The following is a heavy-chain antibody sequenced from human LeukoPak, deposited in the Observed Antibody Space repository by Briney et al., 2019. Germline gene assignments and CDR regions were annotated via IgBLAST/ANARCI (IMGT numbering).Heavy chain of an antibody. CDR1: GFTFSSYE. Sequence: GGSLRFSCAASGFTFSSYEMNWVRQAPGKGLEWVSYISSSGSTIYYADSVKGRFTISRDNAKNSLYLQMNSLRAEDTAVYYCASQQWELSYFDYWGQGTLVTVSS. V-gene: IGHV3-48*03. J-gene: IGHJ4*02. CDR3: ASQQWELSYFDY. CDR2: ISSSGSTI. D-gene: IGHD1-26*01.